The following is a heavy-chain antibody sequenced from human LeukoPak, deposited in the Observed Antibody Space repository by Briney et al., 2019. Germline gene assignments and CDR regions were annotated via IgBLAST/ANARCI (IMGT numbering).Heavy chain of an antibody. J-gene: IGHJ3*02. CDR3: TTTPPYQLLSDAFDI. V-gene: IGHV3-15*01. Sequence: GSLRLSCAASGFTFSNAWMSWVRQAPGKGLEWVGRIKSKTDGGTTDYAAPVKGRFTISRDDSKNTLYLQMNSLKTEDTAVYYCTTTPPYQLLSDAFDIWGQGTMVTASS. D-gene: IGHD2-2*01. CDR1: GFTFSNAW. CDR2: IKSKTDGGTT.